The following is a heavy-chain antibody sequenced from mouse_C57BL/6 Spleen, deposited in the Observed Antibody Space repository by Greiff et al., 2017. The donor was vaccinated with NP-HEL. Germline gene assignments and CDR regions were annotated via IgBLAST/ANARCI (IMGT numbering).Heavy chain of an antibody. D-gene: IGHD4-1*01. J-gene: IGHJ3*01. CDR2: ISDGGSYT. V-gene: IGHV5-4*01. Sequence: EVQGVESGGSLVKPGGSLKLSCAASGFTFSSYAMSWVRQTPEKRLEWVATISDGGSYTYYPDNVKGRFTISRDNAKNNLYLQMSHLKSEDTAMYYCAREAELGLAYWGQGTLVTVSA. CDR3: AREAELGLAY. CDR1: GFTFSSYA.